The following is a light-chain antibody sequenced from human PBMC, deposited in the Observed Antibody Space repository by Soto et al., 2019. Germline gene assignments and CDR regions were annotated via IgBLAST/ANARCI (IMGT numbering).Light chain of an antibody. CDR1: SSDVGAYNL. J-gene: IGLJ1*01. CDR2: EDN. V-gene: IGLV2-23*01. Sequence: QSALTQPASVSGSPGQSITISCTGTSSDVGAYNLVSWYQQNPGKAPKMMIYEDNKRPSGVSNRFSGSKSGNTASLTISGLQAEDEAEYYCCSYTRSDSYVFGTGTKVTVL. CDR3: CSYTRSDSYV.